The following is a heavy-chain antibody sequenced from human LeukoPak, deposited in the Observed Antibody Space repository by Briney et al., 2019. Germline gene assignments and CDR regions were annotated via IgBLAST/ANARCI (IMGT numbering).Heavy chain of an antibody. D-gene: IGHD6-25*01. CDR3: ARTTSFTASGYDY. CDR1: GYTFTSYH. J-gene: IGHJ4*02. CDR2: INPNTDDR. V-gene: IGHV1-8*03. Sequence: ASVKVSCKASGYTFTSYHINWVRQAPGQGLEWMGWINPNTDDRGYAQKFQGRLIITSDTSISTAYMELGSPRSEDTAVYCARTTSFTASGYDYWGQGTLVTVSS.